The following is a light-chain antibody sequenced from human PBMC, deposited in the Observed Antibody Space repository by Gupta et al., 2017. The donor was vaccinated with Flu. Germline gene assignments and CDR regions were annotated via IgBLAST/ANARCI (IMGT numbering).Light chain of an antibody. CDR3: QQSYSTQRGPTWT. V-gene: IGKV1-39*01. CDR1: QSISSY. CDR2: AAS. J-gene: IGKJ1*01. Sequence: DIQMTQSPSSLSASVGDRVTITCRASQSISSYLNWYQQKPGKAPKLLIYAASSLQSGVPSRFSGSGSGTDFTLTISSLQPEDFATYYCQQSYSTQRGPTWTFGQGTKVEIK.